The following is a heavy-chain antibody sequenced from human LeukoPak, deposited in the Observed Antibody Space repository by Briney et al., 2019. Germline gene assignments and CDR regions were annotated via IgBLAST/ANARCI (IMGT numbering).Heavy chain of an antibody. CDR1: GFTFSSDG. J-gene: IGHJ4*02. V-gene: IGHV3-30*18. D-gene: IGHD6-13*01. CDR2: ISYDGSNK. CDR3: AKSLYSSSCDY. Sequence: GGSLSLSCAASGFTFSSDGMDGVRKAPGKGLVWVAVISYDGSNKYYADSVKGRFTISGDNSKNALYLQMNSLRAEDTAVYYCAKSLYSSSCDYWGQGTLVTVSS.